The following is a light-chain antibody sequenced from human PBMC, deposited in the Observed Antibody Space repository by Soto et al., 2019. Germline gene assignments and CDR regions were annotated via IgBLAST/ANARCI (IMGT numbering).Light chain of an antibody. CDR1: QSISNH. CDR2: AAS. Sequence: DIQMTQSPSSLYASVRDRITITCRASQSISNHLNWYQQKPGKAPKLLIYAASSLQGGVPSRFSGSGSGTDFALTISSLQPEDFATYHCQQSYNTPLTLGRGTMVNIK. CDR3: QQSYNTPLT. V-gene: IGKV1-39*01. J-gene: IGKJ4*01.